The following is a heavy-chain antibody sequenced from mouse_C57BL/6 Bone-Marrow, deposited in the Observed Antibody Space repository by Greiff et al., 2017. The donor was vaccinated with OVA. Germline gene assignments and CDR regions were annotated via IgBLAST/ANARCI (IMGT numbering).Heavy chain of an antibody. CDR2: ISGGGGNT. J-gene: IGHJ1*03. D-gene: IGHD1-1*01. V-gene: IGHV5-9*01. Sequence: DVQLVESGGGLVKPGGSLKLSCAASGFTFSSYTMSWVRQTPEKRLEWVATISGGGGNTYYPDSVKGRFTISRDNAKNTLYLQMSSLRSEDTALYYCARLGSSYVDWYFDVWGTGTTVTVSS. CDR3: ARLGSSYVDWYFDV. CDR1: GFTFSSYT.